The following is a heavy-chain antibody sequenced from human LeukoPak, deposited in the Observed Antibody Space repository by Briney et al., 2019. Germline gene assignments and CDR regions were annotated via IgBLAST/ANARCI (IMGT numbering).Heavy chain of an antibody. CDR2: IYSGGNT. D-gene: IGHD6-6*01. Sequence: GGSLRLSCAASGFTVTGNYMSWVRQAPGKGLEWVSIIYSGGNTYYADSVKRIFTISRDTSKNTVYLQMNSLRAEDTAIYYCARGGIAAPLRGPWGQGTLVTVSS. J-gene: IGHJ5*02. V-gene: IGHV3-66*01. CDR1: GFTVTGNY. CDR3: ARGGIAAPLRGP.